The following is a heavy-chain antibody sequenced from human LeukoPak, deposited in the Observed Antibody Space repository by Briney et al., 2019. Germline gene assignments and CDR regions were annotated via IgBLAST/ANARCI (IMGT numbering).Heavy chain of an antibody. V-gene: IGHV3-23*01. Sequence: PGGSLRLSCAASGFTFSSYAMSWVRQAPGKGLEWVSAISGSGGSTYYADSVKGRFTISRDNSKNTLYLQMNSLRAEDTAVYCCAKEENYGSGSYYNDYFDYWGQGTLVTVSS. D-gene: IGHD3-10*01. CDR3: AKEENYGSGSYYNDYFDY. CDR1: GFTFSSYA. CDR2: ISGSGGST. J-gene: IGHJ4*02.